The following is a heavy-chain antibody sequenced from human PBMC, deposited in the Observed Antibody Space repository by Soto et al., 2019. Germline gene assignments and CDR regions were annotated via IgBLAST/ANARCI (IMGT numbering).Heavy chain of an antibody. J-gene: IGHJ4*02. D-gene: IGHD6-6*01. Sequence: LRLSCAASGFIFRNYWMSWVRQVPGKGLEWLANINQDGGQKYYVDSVKGRFTISRDNARNSLYLQINSLRAEDTAMYYCARIGYSSSSLDYWGRGPLVTVSS. CDR2: INQDGGQK. V-gene: IGHV3-7*03. CDR3: ARIGYSSSSLDY. CDR1: GFIFRNYW.